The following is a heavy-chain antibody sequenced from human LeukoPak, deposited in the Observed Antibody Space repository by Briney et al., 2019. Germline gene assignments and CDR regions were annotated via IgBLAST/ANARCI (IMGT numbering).Heavy chain of an antibody. V-gene: IGHV3-48*04. Sequence: GGSLRLSCAASGFTFSSYGMNWVRQAPGKGLEWVSYISSSSTIYYADSVKGRFTISRDNAKNSLYLQMNSLRAEDTAVYYCARVRGIAVAGEIDYWGQGILVTVSS. J-gene: IGHJ4*02. CDR3: ARVRGIAVAGEIDY. D-gene: IGHD6-19*01. CDR1: GFTFSSYG. CDR2: ISSSSTI.